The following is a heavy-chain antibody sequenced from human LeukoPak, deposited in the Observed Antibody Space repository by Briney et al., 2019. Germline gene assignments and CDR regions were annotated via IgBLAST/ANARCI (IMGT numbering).Heavy chain of an antibody. D-gene: IGHD3-10*01. Sequence: PSETLSLTCAVHGGPFSGYYWSWIRQPPGKGLERHREINHSRSTHYNPSLKSRVTISVDTSKNQFSLKLSSVTAADTAVYYCASRSNKLKIAPAAPDGSGSGAFDIWGQGTMVTVSS. V-gene: IGHV4-34*01. CDR3: ASRSNKLKIAPAAPDGSGSGAFDI. J-gene: IGHJ3*02. CDR1: GGPFSGYY. CDR2: INHSRST.